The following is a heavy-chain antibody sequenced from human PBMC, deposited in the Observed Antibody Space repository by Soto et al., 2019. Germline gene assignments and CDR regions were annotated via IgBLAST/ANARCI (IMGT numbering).Heavy chain of an antibody. Sequence: GGSLRLSCAASGFTFSSYGMHWVRQAPGKGLEWVAVISYDGSNKYYADSVKGRFTISRDNSKNTLYLQMNSLRAEDTAVYYCAKDLFLTDQWLLLRNWFDPWGQGTLVTVSS. J-gene: IGHJ5*02. CDR3: AKDLFLTDQWLLLRNWFDP. D-gene: IGHD3-22*01. CDR2: ISYDGSNK. CDR1: GFTFSSYG. V-gene: IGHV3-30*18.